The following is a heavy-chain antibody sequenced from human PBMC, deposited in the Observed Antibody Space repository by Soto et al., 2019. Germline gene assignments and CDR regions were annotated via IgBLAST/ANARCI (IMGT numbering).Heavy chain of an antibody. J-gene: IGHJ6*03. CDR1: GYTFTSYD. CDR3: ARGYCSGGRCYLSYMDV. D-gene: IGHD2-15*01. V-gene: IGHV1-8*01. CDR2: MNPNSGNT. Sequence: ASVKVSCKASGYTFTSYDINWVRQATGQGLEWMGWMNPNSGNTGYAQKFQGRVTMTRNTSISTAYMELSSLRSEDTAVYYCARGYCSGGRCYLSYMDVWGKGTTVTVSS.